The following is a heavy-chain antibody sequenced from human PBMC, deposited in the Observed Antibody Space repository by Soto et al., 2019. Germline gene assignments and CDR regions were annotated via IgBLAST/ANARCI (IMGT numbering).Heavy chain of an antibody. CDR3: ARLGNTFGGVIVTRKFDY. D-gene: IGHD3-16*02. CDR1: GGSISSSSYY. Sequence: QLQLQESGPGLVKPSETLSLTCTVSGGSISSSSYYWGWIRQPPGKGLEWIGSIYYSGSTYYNPSLKSRVTISVDTSKHQFSLKLSSVTAADTAVYYCARLGNTFGGVIVTRKFDYWGQGTLVTVSS. J-gene: IGHJ4*02. V-gene: IGHV4-39*01. CDR2: IYYSGST.